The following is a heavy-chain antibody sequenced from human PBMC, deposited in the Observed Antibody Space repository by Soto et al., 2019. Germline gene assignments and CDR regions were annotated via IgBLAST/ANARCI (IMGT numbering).Heavy chain of an antibody. CDR2: ISAHNGNT. CDR1: GYAFTTYG. V-gene: IGHV1-18*01. CDR3: ARGGYGDY. D-gene: IGHD1-1*01. J-gene: IGHJ4*02. Sequence: QVHLVQSGAEVKKPGASVKVSCKGSGYAFTTYGITWVRQAPGQGLEWMGWISAHNGNTNYAQKLQGRVTETRDTSTSTAYMELRSLRSDDAAVYYCARGGYGDYWGQGALVTVSS.